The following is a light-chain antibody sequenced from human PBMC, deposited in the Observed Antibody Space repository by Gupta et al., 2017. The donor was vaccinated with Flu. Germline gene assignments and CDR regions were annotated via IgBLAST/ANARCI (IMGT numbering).Light chain of an antibody. J-gene: IGKJ1*01. CDR1: QGISSY. CDR3: QQLNSYPWT. V-gene: IGKV1-9*01. CDR2: ASS. Sequence: GDRGTITCLASQGISSYLAWYQQKPGKVPKILIYASSTLQSGVPSRFSGSGSGTEFTLTISSLQPEDFATYYCQQLNSYPWTFGQGTKVEIK.